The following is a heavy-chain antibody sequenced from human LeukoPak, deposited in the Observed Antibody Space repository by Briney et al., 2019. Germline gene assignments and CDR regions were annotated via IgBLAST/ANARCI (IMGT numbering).Heavy chain of an antibody. CDR1: GFTVSSNY. Sequence: GSLRLSCAASGFTVSSNYMSWVRQAPGKGLEWIGEINHSGSTNYNPSLKSRVTISVDTSKNQFSLKLSSVTAADTAVYYCARARYYDYVWGSYRPYYFDYWGQGTLVTVSS. V-gene: IGHV4-34*01. CDR3: ARARYYDYVWGSYRPYYFDY. D-gene: IGHD3-16*02. J-gene: IGHJ4*02. CDR2: INHSGST.